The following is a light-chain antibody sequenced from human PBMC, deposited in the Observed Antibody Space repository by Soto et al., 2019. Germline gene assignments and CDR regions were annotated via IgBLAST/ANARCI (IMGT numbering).Light chain of an antibody. V-gene: IGKV3-15*01. CDR1: QSISSN. Sequence: EIVMTQSPATLSASPVERATLSCRASQSISSNLAWYQQKPGQAPRLLMFRTSSRATGFPARFSGSGSGTEFNLTISSLQSEDFGVYYCQQYNNWPRATFGGGTKVDI. CDR3: QQYNNWPRAT. CDR2: RTS. J-gene: IGKJ4*01.